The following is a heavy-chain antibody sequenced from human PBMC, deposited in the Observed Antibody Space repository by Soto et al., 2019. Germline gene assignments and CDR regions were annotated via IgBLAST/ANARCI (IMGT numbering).Heavy chain of an antibody. CDR2: ISSNGGST. Sequence: PGGSLRLSCAASGFTFSSYAMHWVRQAPGKGLEYVSAISSNGGSTYYANSVKGRFTISRDNSKNTLYLQMGSLRAEDMAVYYCALSTGNDYYYYYMDVRGKRTTVTVSS. D-gene: IGHD1-1*01. CDR1: GFTFSSYA. J-gene: IGHJ6*03. CDR3: ALSTGNDYYYYYMDV. V-gene: IGHV3-64*01.